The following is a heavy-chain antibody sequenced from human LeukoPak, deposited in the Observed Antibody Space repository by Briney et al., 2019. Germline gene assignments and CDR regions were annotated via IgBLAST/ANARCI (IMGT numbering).Heavy chain of an antibody. CDR1: GFSFSGHW. V-gene: IGHV3-74*01. D-gene: IGHD1-14*01. CDR3: ARGPNSNRSGLDF. J-gene: IGHJ4*02. CDR2: ISPTGSTT. Sequence: GGSLRLSCTASGFSFSGHWMHWARQLPGKGLVWVSRISPTGSTTSYADSVKGRFTVSRDNAKNTLYLQVNNLRAEDTAVYYCARGPNSNRSGLDFWGQGTLLTDSS.